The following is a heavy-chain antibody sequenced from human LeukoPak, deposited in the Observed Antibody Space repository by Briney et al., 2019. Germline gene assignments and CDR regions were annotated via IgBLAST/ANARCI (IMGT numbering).Heavy chain of an antibody. J-gene: IGHJ4*02. Sequence: GGSLRLSCAASGFTVSSNYMSWVRQAPGKGLEWVAVIYSGGSTYYADSVKGRFTISRDNSKNTLYLQMNSLRAEDTAVYYCARDPAVTQGNLWGQGTLVAVSS. V-gene: IGHV3-66*01. CDR2: IYSGGST. CDR1: GFTVSSNY. D-gene: IGHD4-23*01. CDR3: ARDPAVTQGNL.